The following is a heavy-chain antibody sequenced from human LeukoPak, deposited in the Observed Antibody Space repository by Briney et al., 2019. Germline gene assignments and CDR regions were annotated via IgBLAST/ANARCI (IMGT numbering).Heavy chain of an antibody. CDR3: ARSTTLNWFDP. J-gene: IGHJ5*02. Sequence: PSETLSLTCAVYGGSFSGYYWSWIRQPPGKGLEWIGEINHSGSTNYNPSLKSRVTISVDTSKNQFSLKLSSVTAADTAVYYCARSTTLNWFDPWGQGTLATVSS. CDR1: GGSFSGYY. D-gene: IGHD2/OR15-2a*01. V-gene: IGHV4-34*01. CDR2: INHSGST.